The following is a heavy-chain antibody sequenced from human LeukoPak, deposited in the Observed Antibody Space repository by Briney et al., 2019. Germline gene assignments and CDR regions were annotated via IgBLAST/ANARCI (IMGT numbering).Heavy chain of an antibody. CDR1: GGSISSYY. D-gene: IGHD6-19*01. J-gene: IGHJ4*02. Sequence: PSETLSLTCTVSGGSISSYYWSWIRQPAGKGLEWIGHIYTNGSTHDNPSLKSRVTMSLDTSKNHFSLKLSSVTAADTAVYYCARVGAVARTFDYWGQGTLVTVSS. V-gene: IGHV4-4*07. CDR3: ARVGAVARTFDY. CDR2: IYTNGST.